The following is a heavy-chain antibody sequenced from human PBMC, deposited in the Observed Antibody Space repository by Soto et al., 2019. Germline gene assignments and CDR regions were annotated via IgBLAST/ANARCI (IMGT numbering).Heavy chain of an antibody. V-gene: IGHV1-18*01. D-gene: IGHD3-22*01. CDR3: ARGGYYDSSGSRNYHYYGMNV. Sequence: QVQLVQSGGEVKKPGASVKVSCKASGYTFSSYGINWVRQAPGQGLEWLGWISPYDGNTKYAQILQGRVSMTTETSTKTAYMEVRSLRSDDTAVYYCARGGYYDSSGSRNYHYYGMNVWGQGTTVTVSS. CDR1: GYTFSSYG. J-gene: IGHJ6*02. CDR2: ISPYDGNT.